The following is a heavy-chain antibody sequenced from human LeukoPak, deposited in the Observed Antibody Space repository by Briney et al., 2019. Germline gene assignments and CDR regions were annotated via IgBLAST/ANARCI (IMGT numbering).Heavy chain of an antibody. CDR2: IYYSGST. Sequence: ETLSLTCXVSGGSXSSYYWSWIRQPPGKGLEWIGYIYYSGSTNHNPSLKSRVTISVDTSKNQFSLKLSSVTAADTAVYYCARAARVPGYYYNYWGQGTLVTVSS. CDR1: GGSXSSYY. V-gene: IGHV4-59*12. J-gene: IGHJ4*02. CDR3: ARAARVPGYYYNY. D-gene: IGHD3-22*01.